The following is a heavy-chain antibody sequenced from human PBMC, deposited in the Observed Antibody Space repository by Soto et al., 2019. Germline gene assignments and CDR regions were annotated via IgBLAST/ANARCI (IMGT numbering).Heavy chain of an antibody. CDR1: GFTFSSYA. J-gene: IGHJ5*02. CDR3: AKDLGSIVVVVAATDNCFDP. D-gene: IGHD2-15*01. CDR2: ISGSGGST. V-gene: IGHV3-23*01. Sequence: GGSLRLSCAASGFTFSSYAMSWVRQAPGKGLEWVSAISGSGGSTYYADSVKGRFTISRDNSKNTLYLQMNSLRAEDTAVYYCAKDLGSIVVVVAATDNCFDPWGQGSLVTVSS.